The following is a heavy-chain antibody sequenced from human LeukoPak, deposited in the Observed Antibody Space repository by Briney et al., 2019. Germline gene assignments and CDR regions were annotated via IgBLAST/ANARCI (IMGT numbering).Heavy chain of an antibody. CDR1: GDTFTGDY. Sequence: GASVKVSCEASGDTFTGDYMHWGRHAPGQGREWMGGSNPNSGGTNYAQKFQRRVTMSRDTPLSGAYTGLSRPRSEDTAVYDCARELEVWFRALEPHDYLRQATLPTDCS. CDR3: ARELEVWFRALEPHDY. CDR2: SNPNSGGT. D-gene: IGHD3-10*01. V-gene: IGHV1-2*02. J-gene: IGHJ4*02.